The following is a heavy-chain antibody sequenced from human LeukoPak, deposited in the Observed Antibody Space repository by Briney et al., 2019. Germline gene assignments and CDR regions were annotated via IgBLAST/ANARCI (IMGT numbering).Heavy chain of an antibody. J-gene: IGHJ5*02. V-gene: IGHV4-31*03. Sequence: SQTLSLTCTVSGGSISSGGYYWSWIHQHPGKGLEWIGYIYYSGSTYYNPSLKSRVTISVDTSKNQFSLKLSSVTAADTAVYYCGRGTGEDIVVVPDNNWFDPWGQGTLVTVSS. CDR2: IYYSGST. CDR3: GRGTGEDIVVVPDNNWFDP. CDR1: GGSISSGGYY. D-gene: IGHD2-2*01.